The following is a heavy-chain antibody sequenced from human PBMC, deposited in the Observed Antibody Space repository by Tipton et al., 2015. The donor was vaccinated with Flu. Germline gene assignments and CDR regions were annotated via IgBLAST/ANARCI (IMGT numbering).Heavy chain of an antibody. J-gene: IGHJ5*02. Sequence: TLSLTCSVSGDSIGSRYFWGWIRQPPGKGLEWIGNVHQTGSTYYNPSLKSRVTISVDTSKNQFPLRLTSVTAADTAVYYCARSLELRFLEWLTWGQGTLVTVSS. CDR3: ARSLELRFLEWLT. CDR1: GDSIGSRYF. D-gene: IGHD3-3*01. V-gene: IGHV4-38-2*01. CDR2: VHQTGST.